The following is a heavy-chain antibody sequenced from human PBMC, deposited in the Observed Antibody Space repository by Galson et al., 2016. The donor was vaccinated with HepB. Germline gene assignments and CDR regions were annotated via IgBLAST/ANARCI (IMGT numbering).Heavy chain of an antibody. CDR3: ARRVGRAWFDP. CDR2: IKQDGSQK. D-gene: IGHD2-2*01. CDR1: GFTFRSYW. Sequence: PLRLSCAATGFTFRSYWMSWVRQAPGKGLEWVATIKQDGSQKYYVDSVKGRFTISRDNAKNSLSLQMNSLRAEDTALYYCARRVGRAWFDPWGQGTLVTVSS. J-gene: IGHJ5*02. V-gene: IGHV3-7*01.